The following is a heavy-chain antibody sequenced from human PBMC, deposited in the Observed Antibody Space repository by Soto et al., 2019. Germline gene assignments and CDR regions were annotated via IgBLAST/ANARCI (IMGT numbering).Heavy chain of an antibody. Sequence: GGSLRLSCAASGFTFSSYAMSWVRQAPGKGLEWVSAISGSGGSTYYADSVKGRFTIARDNSKNTLYLQMNSLRAEDTAVYYWSKDLAIGRLSTPEYSFDYWGQGTLVTVSS. CDR1: GFTFSSYA. CDR2: ISGSGGST. J-gene: IGHJ4*02. CDR3: SKDLAIGRLSTPEYSFDY. D-gene: IGHD2-21*01. V-gene: IGHV3-23*01.